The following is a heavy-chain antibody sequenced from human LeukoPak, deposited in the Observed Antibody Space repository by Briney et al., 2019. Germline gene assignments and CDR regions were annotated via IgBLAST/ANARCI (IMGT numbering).Heavy chain of an antibody. CDR2: IIPIFGTA. V-gene: IGHV1-69*13. CDR3: ARRREHSEYYFDY. D-gene: IGHD1-26*01. J-gene: IGHJ4*02. CDR1: GGTFSRYA. Sequence: ASVKVSCKASGGTFSRYAISWVRQAPGQGVEWMGGIIPIFGTANYAQKFQGRVTITADESTSTAYMELSSLRSEDTAVYYCARRREHSEYYFDYWGQGTLVTVSS.